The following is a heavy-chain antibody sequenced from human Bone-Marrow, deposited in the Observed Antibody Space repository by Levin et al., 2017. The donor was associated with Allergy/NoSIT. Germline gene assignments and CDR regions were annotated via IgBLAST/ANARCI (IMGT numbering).Heavy chain of an antibody. J-gene: IGHJ4*02. V-gene: IGHV4-34*01. CDR3: ARGLVGYCSGGSCYSWSPFDY. CDR1: GGSFSGYY. D-gene: IGHD2-15*01. CDR2: INHSGST. Sequence: PSETLSLTCAVYGGSFSGYYWSWIRQPPGKGLEWIGEINHSGSTNYNPSLKSRVTISVDTSKNQFSLKLSSVTAADTAVYYCARGLVGYCSGGSCYSWSPFDYWGQGTLVTVSS.